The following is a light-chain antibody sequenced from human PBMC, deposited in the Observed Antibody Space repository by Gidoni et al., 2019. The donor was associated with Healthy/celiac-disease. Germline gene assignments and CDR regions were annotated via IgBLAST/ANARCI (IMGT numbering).Light chain of an antibody. J-gene: IGLJ3*02. CDR2: SNN. Sequence: QSVLTQPPSASGTPGQRVTISCSGRSSNLGSNIVNWYQQLPGTAPKLLMYSNNQRPSGVPDRFSGSKSGTSASLAIGGLQSEDEADYYCAAWDDSLNNWVFGGGTKLTVL. CDR3: AAWDDSLNNWV. CDR1: SSNLGSNI. V-gene: IGLV1-44*01.